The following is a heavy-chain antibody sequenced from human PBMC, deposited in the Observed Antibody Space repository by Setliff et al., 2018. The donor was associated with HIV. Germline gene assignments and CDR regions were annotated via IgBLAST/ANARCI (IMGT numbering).Heavy chain of an antibody. CDR2: VDPEDGET. CDR1: GYTFTDYY. J-gene: IGHJ4*02. V-gene: IGHV1-69-2*01. CDR3: ARGKTWLRFLDY. Sequence: ASVKVSCKASGYTFTDYYMHWVQQAPGKGLEWMGRVDPEDGETIYAEKFQGRVTITADTSTDTAYMELSSLRSEDTAVYYCARGKTWLRFLDYWGQGTLVTV. D-gene: IGHD5-12*01.